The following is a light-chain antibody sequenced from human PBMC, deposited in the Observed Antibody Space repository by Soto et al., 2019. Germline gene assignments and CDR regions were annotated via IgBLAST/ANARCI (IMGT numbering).Light chain of an antibody. CDR3: MQALQART. CDR1: QSLRHSDGYSX. J-gene: IGKJ1*01. V-gene: IGKV2-28*01. CDR2: LGS. Sequence: DIVMTQSPLSLPVTPGEPASISCRSSQSLRHSDGYSXXXXXXHXPXHSRQLXIDLGSNLASGVPDRFSGSGSGTDFTLKISRVEAEDVGIYYCMQALQARTFGQGTKVDIK.